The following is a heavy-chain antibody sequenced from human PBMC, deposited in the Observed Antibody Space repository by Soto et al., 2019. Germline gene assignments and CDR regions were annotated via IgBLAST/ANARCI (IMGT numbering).Heavy chain of an antibody. CDR2: IYWDDDK. D-gene: IGHD1-7*01. CDR1: GFSLSTSGVG. V-gene: IGHV2-5*02. J-gene: IGHJ4*02. Sequence: QITLKESGPTLVKPTQTLTLTCTFSGFSLSTSGVGVGWIRQPPGKALEWLALIYWDDDKRYSPSLKSRLTITKDNSKNQVVLTMTNMDPVDTATYYCATPLTGTYYFDYWGQGTLVTVSS. CDR3: ATPLTGTYYFDY.